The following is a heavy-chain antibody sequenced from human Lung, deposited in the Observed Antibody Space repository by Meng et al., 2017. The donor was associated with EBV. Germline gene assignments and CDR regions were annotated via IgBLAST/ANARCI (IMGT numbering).Heavy chain of an antibody. CDR1: GLTFSGYY. CDR2: MSSSGGYT. V-gene: IGHV3-11*05. D-gene: IGHD5-24*01. J-gene: IGHJ4*02. Sequence: VQVVEAGGGLVKSGGSLSLYCVASGLTFSGYYMTWIRQAPGKGLEWLSYMSSSGGYTDSADSVKGRFTISRDNAKNAVYLQMNSLRPDDTAVYYCARAHGLNDYWGLGTLVTVSS. CDR3: ARAHGLNDY.